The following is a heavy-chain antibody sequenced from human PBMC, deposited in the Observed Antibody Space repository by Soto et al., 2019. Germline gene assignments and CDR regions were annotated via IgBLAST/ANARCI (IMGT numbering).Heavy chain of an antibody. CDR3: SRRAPEGFDP. J-gene: IGHJ5*02. V-gene: IGHV4-39*01. CDR2: INHSGNT. CDR1: GGSIGTSAYY. Sequence: PSATLSLTCAVSGGSIGTSAYYWGWIRQAPGKGLEWIGSINHSGNTYLSPSLKDRVTMSVDTSKNSFSLKLRSATAADTGLYYCSRRAPEGFDPWGQGPLVTVSS.